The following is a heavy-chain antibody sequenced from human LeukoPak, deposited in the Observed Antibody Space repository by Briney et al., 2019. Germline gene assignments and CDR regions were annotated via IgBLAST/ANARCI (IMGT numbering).Heavy chain of an antibody. V-gene: IGHV1-69*05. J-gene: IGHJ4*02. Sequence: SVKVSCKASGGTFSSYAISWVRQAPGQGLEWMGRIIPIFGTANYAQKFQGRVTITTDESTSTAYMELSSLRSEDTAVYYCARDRFPYYYDRSGYYYFDYWGQGTLVTVSS. CDR3: ARDRFPYYYDRSGYYYFDY. CDR1: GGTFSSYA. CDR2: IIPIFGTA. D-gene: IGHD3-22*01.